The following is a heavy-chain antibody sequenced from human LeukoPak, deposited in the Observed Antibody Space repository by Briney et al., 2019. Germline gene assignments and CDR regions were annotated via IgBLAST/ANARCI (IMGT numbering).Heavy chain of an antibody. Sequence: GGSLRLSCAASGFTFTNYWMSWVRQPPGKGREWVANIRHDESEIYYVDSVKGRFTISRDNAKDSLFLQMNSLRAEDTAVYYCARDPGRSGWDYWGQGALVTVSS. J-gene: IGHJ4*02. CDR2: IRHDESEI. D-gene: IGHD6-19*01. CDR1: GFTFTNYW. CDR3: ARDPGRSGWDY. V-gene: IGHV3-7*01.